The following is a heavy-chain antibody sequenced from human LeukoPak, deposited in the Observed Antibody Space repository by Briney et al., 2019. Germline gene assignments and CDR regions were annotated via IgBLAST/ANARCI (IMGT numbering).Heavy chain of an antibody. J-gene: IGHJ4*02. D-gene: IGHD6-13*01. CDR3: ARDWGAAGLWDY. V-gene: IGHV3-7*03. Sequence: GGSLRLSCAASGFTFSTYDMHWIRQAPGKGLEWVANIKEDGSEKDYVDSVKGRFTISRDNAKNSLYLQMNSLRAEDTAIYYCARDWGAAGLWDYWGQGTLVTVSS. CDR2: IKEDGSEK. CDR1: GFTFSTYD.